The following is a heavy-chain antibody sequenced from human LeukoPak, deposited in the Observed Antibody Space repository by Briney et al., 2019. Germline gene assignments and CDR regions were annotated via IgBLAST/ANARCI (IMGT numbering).Heavy chain of an antibody. D-gene: IGHD6-6*01. J-gene: IGHJ6*03. CDR1: GGSISSYY. V-gene: IGHV4-59*01. CDR3: ARDWGVSARPGYMDV. CDR2: IYYSGST. Sequence: SETLSLTCTVSGGSISSYYWSWIRQPPGKGLEWIGYIYYSGSTNYNTSLKSRVIISVDTSKNQFSLKLSSVTAADTAVYYCARDWGVSARPGYMDVWGKGTTVTISS.